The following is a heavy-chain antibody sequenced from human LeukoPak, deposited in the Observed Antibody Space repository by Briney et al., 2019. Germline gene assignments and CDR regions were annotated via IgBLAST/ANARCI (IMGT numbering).Heavy chain of an antibody. V-gene: IGHV5-51*01. Sequence: GESLKISCKGSRYSFATSWIGWVRQMPGKGLEWMGIIYPGDSDSTYSPSFQGQVTISVDKSISTAYLQWSSLKASDTAMYFCARLTAVAGFFDYWGQGTLVTVSS. J-gene: IGHJ4*02. CDR1: RYSFATSW. CDR2: IYPGDSDS. D-gene: IGHD6-19*01. CDR3: ARLTAVAGFFDY.